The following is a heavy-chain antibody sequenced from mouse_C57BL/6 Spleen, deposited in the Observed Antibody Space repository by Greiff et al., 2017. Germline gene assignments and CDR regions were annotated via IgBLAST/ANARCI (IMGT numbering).Heavy chain of an antibody. V-gene: IGHV5-9-1*02. CDR3: TRKDYSNLYAMDY. Sequence: EVQGVESGEGLVKPGGSLKLSCAASGFTFRSYAMSWVRQTPEKRLAWVAYISSGGDYIYYADTVKSRFTISRDNATYTLYLQMSSLKSEDTAMYYCTRKDYSNLYAMDYWGQGTSVTVSS. CDR1: GFTFRSYA. J-gene: IGHJ4*01. D-gene: IGHD2-5*01. CDR2: ISSGGDYI.